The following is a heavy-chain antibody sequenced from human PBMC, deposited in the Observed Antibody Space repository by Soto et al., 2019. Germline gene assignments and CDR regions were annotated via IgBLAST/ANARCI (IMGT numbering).Heavy chain of an antibody. V-gene: IGHV4-34*01. Sequence: SETLSLTCAVYGGSFSGYYWSWIRQPPGKGLEWIGEINHSGSTNYNPSLKSRVTISVDTSKNQFSLKLSSVTAADTAVYYCARGPRIVATRGRFDYWGQGTLVTVSS. CDR2: INHSGST. CDR3: ARGPRIVATRGRFDY. J-gene: IGHJ4*02. CDR1: GGSFSGYY. D-gene: IGHD5-12*01.